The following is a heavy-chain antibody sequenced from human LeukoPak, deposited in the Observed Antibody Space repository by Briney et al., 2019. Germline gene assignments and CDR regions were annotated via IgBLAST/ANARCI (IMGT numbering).Heavy chain of an antibody. J-gene: IGHJ4*02. CDR1: GGSISSSYY. V-gene: IGHV4-39*01. CDR3: ARGVYYDSSGYYRFDY. Sequence: SETLSLTCTVSGGSISSSYYRGWIRQPPGKGLEWIGSIHYSGTTYYSPSLKSRVTKSVDTSKNQFSLRLSSVTAADTAVYYCARGVYYDSSGYYRFDYWGQGTLVTVSS. D-gene: IGHD3-22*01. CDR2: IHYSGTT.